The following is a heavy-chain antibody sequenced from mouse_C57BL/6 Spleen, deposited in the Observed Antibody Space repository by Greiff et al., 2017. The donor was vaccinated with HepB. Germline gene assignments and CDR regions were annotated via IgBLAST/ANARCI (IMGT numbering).Heavy chain of an antibody. Sequence: EVQLQESVAELVRPGASVKLSCTASGFNIKNTYMHWVKQRPEQGLEWIGRIDPANGNTKYAPKFQGKATITADTSSNTAYLQLSSLTSEDTDIYYCASDYGSSYDYAMDYWGQGTSVTVSS. CDR3: ASDYGSSYDYAMDY. D-gene: IGHD1-1*01. V-gene: IGHV14-3*01. CDR1: GFNIKNTY. J-gene: IGHJ4*01. CDR2: IDPANGNT.